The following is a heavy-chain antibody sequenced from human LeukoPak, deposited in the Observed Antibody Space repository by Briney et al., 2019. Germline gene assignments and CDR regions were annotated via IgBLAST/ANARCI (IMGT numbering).Heavy chain of an antibody. Sequence: GESLKISCKGSGYSFTSYWIGWVRQMPGKGLEWMGIIYPGDSDTRYSPSFQGQVTISADKSISTAYLQWSSLKASDTAMHYCASGQYYYGSGRPRGYFDYWGQGTLVTVSS. V-gene: IGHV5-51*01. CDR3: ASGQYYYGSGRPRGYFDY. D-gene: IGHD3-10*01. CDR2: IYPGDSDT. J-gene: IGHJ4*02. CDR1: GYSFTSYW.